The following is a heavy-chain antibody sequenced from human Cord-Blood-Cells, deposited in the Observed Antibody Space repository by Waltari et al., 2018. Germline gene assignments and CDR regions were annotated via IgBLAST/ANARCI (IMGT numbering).Heavy chain of an antibody. CDR3: ARGSGTTGRFYYYYGMDV. Sequence: QVQLVQSGAEVKKPGSSVKVSCKASGGTFSSYAISWVRQAPGQWLEWMGGIIPIFGTANYAQKFQGRVTITADKSTSTAYMELSSLRSEDTAVYYCARGSGTTGRFYYYYGMDVWGQGTTVTVSS. V-gene: IGHV1-69*06. CDR2: IIPIFGTA. D-gene: IGHD1-1*01. J-gene: IGHJ6*02. CDR1: GGTFSSYA.